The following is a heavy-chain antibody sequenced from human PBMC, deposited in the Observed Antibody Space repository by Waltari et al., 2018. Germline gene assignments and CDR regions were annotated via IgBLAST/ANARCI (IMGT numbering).Heavy chain of an antibody. V-gene: IGHV3-23*01. Sequence: EVQLLESGGGLVQPGGSLRLSCAASGFTFSSYAMSWVRPAPGKGLEWVSAISGSGGSTYYADSVKGRFTISRDNSKNTLYLQMNSLRAEDTAVYYCAKDLNYYGSGQPDYWGQGTLVTVSS. CDR3: AKDLNYYGSGQPDY. CDR2: ISGSGGST. D-gene: IGHD3-10*01. J-gene: IGHJ4*02. CDR1: GFTFSSYA.